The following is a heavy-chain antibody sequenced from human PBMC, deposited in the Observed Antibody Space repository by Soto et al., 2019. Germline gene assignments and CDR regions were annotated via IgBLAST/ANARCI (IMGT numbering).Heavy chain of an antibody. CDR3: ARTGYSSGWYKAAFDI. CDR1: GGSFSGYY. CDR2: VNHSGST. D-gene: IGHD6-19*01. V-gene: IGHV4-34*01. J-gene: IGHJ3*02. Sequence: SETLSLTCAVYGGSFSGYYWSWIRQPPGKGLEWIGEVNHSGSTNYNPSLKSRVTISVDTSKNQFSLKLSSVTAADTAVYYCARTGYSSGWYKAAFDIWGQGTMVTVSS.